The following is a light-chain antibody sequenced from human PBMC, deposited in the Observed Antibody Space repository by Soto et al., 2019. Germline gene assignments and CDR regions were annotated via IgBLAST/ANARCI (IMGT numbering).Light chain of an antibody. CDR3: LQYGRSQPYT. Sequence: EIVLTQSPGTLSLSPGERATLSSRASQSVSSSYLAWYQQKPGQAPRLLIYGASRRATGIPDRFSGSGSGTDFALTLSRPEPEDFAVYYCLQYGRSQPYTFGQGTKLEIK. V-gene: IGKV3-20*01. J-gene: IGKJ2*01. CDR2: GAS. CDR1: QSVSSSY.